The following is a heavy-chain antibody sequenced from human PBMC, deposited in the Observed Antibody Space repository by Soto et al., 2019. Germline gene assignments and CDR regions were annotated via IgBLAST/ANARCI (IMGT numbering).Heavy chain of an antibody. CDR1: GYIFNNYD. CDR3: ASSATTADYYYGMDV. Sequence: GASVKVSCKASGYIFNNYDIHWVRQAPGQRLEWLGWINGGTGNSKSSQNFQGRITITRDASASTAYMELSSLRSEDTAVYYCASSATTADYYYGMDVWGQGTTVTVSS. J-gene: IGHJ6*02. D-gene: IGHD1-26*01. V-gene: IGHV1-3*01. CDR2: INGGTGNS.